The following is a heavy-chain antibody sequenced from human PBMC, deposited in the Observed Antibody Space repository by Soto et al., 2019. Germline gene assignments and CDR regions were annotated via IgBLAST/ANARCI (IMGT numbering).Heavy chain of an antibody. V-gene: IGHV3-74*01. J-gene: IGHJ4*02. CDR1: GFTFSSYW. Sequence: EVQLVESGGGLVQPGGSLRVSCAASGFTFSSYWMHWVRQAPGKGLVWVSRINSDGSSTSYADSVKGRLTISRDNAKNTLYLQMNSLRAVDTAIYYCARRGAVAGLHYWGQGTLVTVSS. CDR2: INSDGSST. CDR3: ARRGAVAGLHY. D-gene: IGHD6-19*01.